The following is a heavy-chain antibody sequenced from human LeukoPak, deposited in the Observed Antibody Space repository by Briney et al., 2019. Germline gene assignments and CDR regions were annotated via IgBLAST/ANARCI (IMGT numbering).Heavy chain of an antibody. CDR1: GFTFDDYT. CDR3: AKGRIQLYYYMDV. J-gene: IGHJ6*03. CDR2: ISWDGGST. V-gene: IGHV3-43*01. D-gene: IGHD5-18*01. Sequence: GGSLRLSCAASGFTFDDYTMHWVRQAPGKGLEWVSLISWDGGSTYYADSVKGRFTISRDNSKNSLYLQMNSLRTEDTALYYCAKGRIQLYYYMDVWGKGTTATVSS.